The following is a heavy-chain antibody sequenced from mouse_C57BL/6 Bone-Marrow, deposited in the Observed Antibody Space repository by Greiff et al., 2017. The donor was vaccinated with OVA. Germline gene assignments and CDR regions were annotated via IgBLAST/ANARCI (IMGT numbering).Heavy chain of an antibody. Sequence: QVQLQQSGAELMKPGASVKLSCKATGYTFTGYWIEWVKQRPGHGLEWIGEILPGSGSTNYNEKFTGNATFTADTSSNTAYMQLSILTTADSAIYYCERSSPHWYFDVWGTGTTVTVSS. J-gene: IGHJ1*03. CDR1: GYTFTGYW. V-gene: IGHV1-9*01. CDR3: ERSSPHWYFDV. CDR2: ILPGSGST. D-gene: IGHD1-1*01.